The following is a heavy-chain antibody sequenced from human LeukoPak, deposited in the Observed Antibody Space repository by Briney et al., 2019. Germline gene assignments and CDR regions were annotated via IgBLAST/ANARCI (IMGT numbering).Heavy chain of an antibody. D-gene: IGHD1-26*01. CDR1: GFTFSSYG. CDR2: ISYDGSNI. J-gene: IGHJ6*02. Sequence: GRSLRLSCAASGFTFSSYGMHWVRQAPGKGLEWVAVISYDGSNIYYADSVKGRFTISRDNSKNTLYLQMNSLRAEDTAVYYCANDLRVGAFDKRYYYYGMDVWGQGTTVTVSS. CDR3: ANDLRVGAFDKRYYYYGMDV. V-gene: IGHV3-30*18.